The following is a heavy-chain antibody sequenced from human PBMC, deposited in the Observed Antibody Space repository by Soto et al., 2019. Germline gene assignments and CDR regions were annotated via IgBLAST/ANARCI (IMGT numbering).Heavy chain of an antibody. CDR2: ISYDGSNK. D-gene: IGHD3-22*01. J-gene: IGHJ4*02. CDR3: AKDTYYYDSSGYWGSLDY. V-gene: IGHV3-30*18. Sequence: GSLRLSCAASGFTFSSYGMHWVRQAPGKGLEWVAVISYDGSNKYYADSVKGRFTISRDNSKNTLYLQMNSLRAEDTAVYYCAKDTYYYDSSGYWGSLDYWGQGTLVTVSS. CDR1: GFTFSSYG.